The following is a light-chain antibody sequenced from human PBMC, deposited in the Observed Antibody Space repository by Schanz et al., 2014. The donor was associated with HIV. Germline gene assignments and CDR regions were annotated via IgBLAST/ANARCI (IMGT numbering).Light chain of an antibody. CDR1: QSVRSN. Sequence: EIVLTQSPGTLSLSPGERATLSCRASQSVRSNLAWYQQKPGQAPRLLIYGASTRATGIPARFSGSGSETQFTLTISSLQSEDFAVYYCQQYGSSPWTFGQGTKVEIK. V-gene: IGKV3-15*01. J-gene: IGKJ1*01. CDR3: QQYGSSPWT. CDR2: GAS.